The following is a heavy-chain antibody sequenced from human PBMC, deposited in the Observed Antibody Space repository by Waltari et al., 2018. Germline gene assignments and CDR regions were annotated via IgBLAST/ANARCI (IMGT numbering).Heavy chain of an antibody. J-gene: IGHJ4*02. D-gene: IGHD1-26*01. V-gene: IGHV4-4*07. CDR3: ARDSGGSRVRVIPGFDY. CDR2: IYTSGST. Sequence: QVQLQESGPGLVKPSETLSLTCTVSGGSISSSYWSWLRQPAGKGLEWIGRIYTSGSTNYNPSLKSRVTMSVDTSKNQFSLKLSSVTAADTAVYYCARDSGGSRVRVIPGFDYWGQGTLVTVSS. CDR1: GGSISSSY.